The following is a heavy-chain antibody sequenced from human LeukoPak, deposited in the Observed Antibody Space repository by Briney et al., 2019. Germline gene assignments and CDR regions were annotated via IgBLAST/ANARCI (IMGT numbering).Heavy chain of an antibody. CDR1: GFTFSSYA. CDR3: ARDGSSWLGTPGRPLFDY. D-gene: IGHD6-13*01. Sequence: PGRSLRLSCAASGFTFSSYAMHWVRQAPGKGLEWVAVISYDGSNKYYADSVKGRFTISRDNSKNTLYLQMNSLRAEDTAVYYCARDGSSWLGTPGRPLFDYWGQGTLVTVSS. CDR2: ISYDGSNK. J-gene: IGHJ4*02. V-gene: IGHV3-30-3*01.